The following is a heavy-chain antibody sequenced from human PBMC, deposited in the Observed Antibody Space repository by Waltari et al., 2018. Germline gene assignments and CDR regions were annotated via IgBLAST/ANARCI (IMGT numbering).Heavy chain of an antibody. V-gene: IGHV4-38-2*02. J-gene: IGHJ6*04. Sequence: QVQLQESGPGLVKPSETLSLTCAVSGYSISSGYYWGWIRQPPGKGLEWIGSIYHSGSTYYNPSLKSRVTISVDTSKNQFSLKLSSVTAAVTAVYYCARDREMATTSDVWGKGTTVTVSS. CDR2: IYHSGST. D-gene: IGHD1-1*01. CDR3: ARDREMATTSDV. CDR1: GYSISSGYY.